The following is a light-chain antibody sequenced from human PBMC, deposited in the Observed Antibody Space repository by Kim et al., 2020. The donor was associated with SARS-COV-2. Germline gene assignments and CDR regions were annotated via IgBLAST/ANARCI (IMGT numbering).Light chain of an antibody. CDR2: AAS. CDR1: QDIANY. CDR3: QKYDSAPLT. Sequence: DIQMTQSPSSLSASVGDGVTITCRASQDIANYLAWYQQKPGKVPKLLVYAASALKSGVPSRFSGNRSGTDFTLTISNLQPEDVATYYRQKYDSAPLTFGQGTKVDIK. V-gene: IGKV1-27*01. J-gene: IGKJ1*01.